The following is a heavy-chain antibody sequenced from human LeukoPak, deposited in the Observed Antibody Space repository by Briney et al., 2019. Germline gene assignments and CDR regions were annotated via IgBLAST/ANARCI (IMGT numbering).Heavy chain of an antibody. J-gene: IGHJ4*02. CDR1: EFTFSTYP. V-gene: IGHV3-23*01. CDR2: ISDGAATT. Sequence: GGSLRLSCAASEFTFSTYPMSWVRQGPGKGLEWVSLISDGAATTYYADSVKGRFTISRDNSKNTLYLQMISLRAEDTAVYYCANLNSGYATDFWGQGTLVTVSS. D-gene: IGHD5-12*01. CDR3: ANLNSGYATDF.